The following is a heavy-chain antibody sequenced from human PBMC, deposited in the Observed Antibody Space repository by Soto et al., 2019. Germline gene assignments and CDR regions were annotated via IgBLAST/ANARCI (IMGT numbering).Heavy chain of an antibody. CDR2: IKQDGSEK. CDR1: GFTLSSYW. CDR3: ARVSGYDLYDDY. Sequence: GGSLRLSCAASGFTLSSYWMSWVRQAPGKGLEWVANIKQDGSEKYYVDSVKGRFTISRDNAKNSLYLQMNSLRAEDTAVYYCARVSGYDLYDDYWGQGTLVTVSS. J-gene: IGHJ4*02. V-gene: IGHV3-7*01. D-gene: IGHD3-3*01.